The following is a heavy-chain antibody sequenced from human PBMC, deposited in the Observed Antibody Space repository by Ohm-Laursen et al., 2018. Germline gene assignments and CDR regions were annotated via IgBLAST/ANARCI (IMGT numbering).Heavy chain of an antibody. J-gene: IGHJ4*02. CDR1: DAAFRRDY. V-gene: IGHV4-59*12. CDR2: IHYDGRT. Sequence: SQTLSLTCIVSDAAFRRDYWTWIRQFPGREMEWIGYIHYDGRTVYNPSLRSRLTMSIDTSKKQFSLRLTSATAADMAIYYCARLPDHSGWPFDYWGQGTPVTVSS. CDR3: ARLPDHSGWPFDY. D-gene: IGHD6-19*01.